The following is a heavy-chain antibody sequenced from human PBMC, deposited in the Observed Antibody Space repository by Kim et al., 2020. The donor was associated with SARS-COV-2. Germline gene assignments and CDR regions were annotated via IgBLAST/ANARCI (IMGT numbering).Heavy chain of an antibody. D-gene: IGHD4-17*01. J-gene: IGHJ4*02. CDR1: GFTVSSNY. CDR3: ARGGDLAVTRFDY. Sequence: GGSLRLSCAASGFTVSSNYMSWVRQAPGKGLEWVSVIYSGGSTYYADSVKGRFTISRHNSKNTLYLQMNSLRAEDTAVYYCARGGDLAVTRFDYWGQGTLVTVSS. CDR2: IYSGGST. V-gene: IGHV3-53*04.